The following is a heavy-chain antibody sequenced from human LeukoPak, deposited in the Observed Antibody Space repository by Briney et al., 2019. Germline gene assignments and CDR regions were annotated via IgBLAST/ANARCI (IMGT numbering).Heavy chain of an antibody. CDR1: GYTLTESS. D-gene: IGHD3-10*01. CDR3: ATEGKMVRGVYTDY. CDR2: FDPEDGET. V-gene: IGHV1-24*01. Sequence: ASVKVSCKVSGYTLTESSMHWVRQAPGKGLEWMGRFDPEDGETIYAQKFQGRVTMTADTSTDTVYMELSSLRSEDTAVYYCATEGKMVRGVYTDYWGQGTLVTVSS. J-gene: IGHJ4*02.